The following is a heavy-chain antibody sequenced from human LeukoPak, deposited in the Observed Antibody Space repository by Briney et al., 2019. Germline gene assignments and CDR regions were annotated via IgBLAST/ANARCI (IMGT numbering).Heavy chain of an antibody. CDR1: GFTFSDYS. J-gene: IGHJ4*02. Sequence: GGSLRLSCAASGFTFSDYSMNWVRQAPGKGLEWISYIGIDSGNTNYADSVKGRFTISGDKAKNSLYLQMNSLRVEDTAVYYCARDYKYAFDNSGQGTLVTVSS. V-gene: IGHV3-48*01. CDR3: ARDYKYAFDN. D-gene: IGHD5-24*01. CDR2: IGIDSGNT.